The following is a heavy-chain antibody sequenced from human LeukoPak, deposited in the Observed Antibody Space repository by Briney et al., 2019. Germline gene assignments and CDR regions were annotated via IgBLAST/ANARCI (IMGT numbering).Heavy chain of an antibody. V-gene: IGHV4-34*01. CDR2: ISHTGST. J-gene: IGHJ3*02. CDR1: GVSFTNYQ. CDR3: ARGRYYFPMGTFDI. Sequence: SETLSLTCAVSGVSFTNYQWTSIRQTPGKGLEWIGEISHTGSTNYNPSLKSRVTLSIDMSKKNFTLNLKSVTAADTAVYYCARGRYYFPMGTFDIWDQGTMVTVSS. D-gene: IGHD2/OR15-2a*01.